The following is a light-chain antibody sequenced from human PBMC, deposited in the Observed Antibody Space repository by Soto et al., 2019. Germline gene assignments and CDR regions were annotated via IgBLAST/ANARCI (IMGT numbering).Light chain of an antibody. CDR1: QSISFW. J-gene: IGKJ2*03. V-gene: IGKV1-5*01. CDR3: QQYNSFAPYS. Sequence: DIQMTQSPSTLSASVGDRVTITCRSSQSISFWLAWYQQKPGKDPKLLIYDASTLYSGVPSRFSGSRSGTEFTLTISSLQPDDFGSYYCQQYNSFAPYSFGQVTKLEI. CDR2: DAS.